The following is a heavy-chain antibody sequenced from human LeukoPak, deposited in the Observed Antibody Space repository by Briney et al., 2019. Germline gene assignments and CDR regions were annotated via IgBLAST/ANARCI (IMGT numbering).Heavy chain of an antibody. D-gene: IGHD6-6*01. Sequence: GASVNVACNASGYTFTDDYMHWGRQAHGQGLEWMGWINPNCGGTNFAQKFQGRVAMTRDTSISTAYLELGSLRSDDTAVYFCARARWQLVPYFDSWGQGTLVTVSS. CDR3: ARARWQLVPYFDS. J-gene: IGHJ4*02. CDR1: GYTFTDDY. V-gene: IGHV1-2*02. CDR2: INPNCGGT.